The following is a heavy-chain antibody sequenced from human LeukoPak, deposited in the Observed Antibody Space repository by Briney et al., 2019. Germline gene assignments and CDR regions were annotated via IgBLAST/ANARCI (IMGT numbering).Heavy chain of an antibody. D-gene: IGHD3-9*01. V-gene: IGHV3-74*01. CDR1: GFTFSSYW. CDR3: TRDLMDYDVSTGLHHYYMDV. Sequence: GGSLRLSCVASGFTFSSYWMHWVRQDPRKGLVWVSRINGDGRNINYADSVRGRFTISRDNTKNTLYLQMNTLRVEDTAVYYCTRDLMDYDVSTGLHHYYMDVWGQGTTVTVSS. J-gene: IGHJ6*02. CDR2: INGDGRNI.